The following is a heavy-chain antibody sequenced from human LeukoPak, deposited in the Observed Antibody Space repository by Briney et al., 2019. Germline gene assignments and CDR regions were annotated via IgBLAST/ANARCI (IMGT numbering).Heavy chain of an antibody. V-gene: IGHV3-48*01. Sequence: GGSLRLSCAASGFTFSTYGINWVRQAPGRGLEWVSYISSSSSIVYYADSVKGRFTISRDNAKNSLYLQMNSLRAGDTAVYYCARDMGADYYGSGSYDNNWFDPWGQGTLVTVSS. J-gene: IGHJ5*02. D-gene: IGHD3-10*01. CDR3: ARDMGADYYGSGSYDNNWFDP. CDR2: ISSSSSIV. CDR1: GFTFSTYG.